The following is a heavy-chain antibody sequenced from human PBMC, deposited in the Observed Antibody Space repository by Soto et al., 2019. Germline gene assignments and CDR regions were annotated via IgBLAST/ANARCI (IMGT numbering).Heavy chain of an antibody. V-gene: IGHV1-8*01. CDR2: MNPNSGNT. J-gene: IGHJ4*02. Sequence: ASVKVSCKASGYTFTSYDLNWVRQATGQGLEWMGWMNPNSGNTGYAQKFQGRVTMTRNTSISTAYMELSSLRSEDTAVYYCARVAVRFLEWLSALAYWGQGTLVTVSS. CDR1: GYTFTSYD. D-gene: IGHD3-3*01. CDR3: ARVAVRFLEWLSALAY.